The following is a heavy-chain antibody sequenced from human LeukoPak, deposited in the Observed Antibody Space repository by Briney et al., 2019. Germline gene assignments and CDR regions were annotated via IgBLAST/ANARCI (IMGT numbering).Heavy chain of an antibody. Sequence: GGSLRLSCAASGFSFSNYAMSWVRQAPGKGLEWVSDISGSGGSTYYADSVKGRFTISRDNSKNTLYLQMNSLRAEDTAVYYCAKAGITMIVVGSLGDWGQGTLVTVSS. CDR2: ISGSGGST. D-gene: IGHD3-22*01. CDR3: AKAGITMIVVGSLGD. CDR1: GFSFSNYA. J-gene: IGHJ4*02. V-gene: IGHV3-23*01.